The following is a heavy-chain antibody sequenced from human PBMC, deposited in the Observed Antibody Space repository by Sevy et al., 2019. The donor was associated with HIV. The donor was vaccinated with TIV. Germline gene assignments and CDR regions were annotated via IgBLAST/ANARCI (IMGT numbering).Heavy chain of an antibody. CDR3: AGPRFDP. V-gene: IGHV3-7*01. Sequence: GGFLRLSCAASGFTFSTSWMHCVRQAPGKGLEWLANINQDASEIYYVDSVKGRFTISRDNANNSLYLQMNSLRVEDTAVYSCAGPRFDPWGQGTLVTISS. J-gene: IGHJ5*02. CDR2: INQDASEI. CDR1: GFTFSTSW.